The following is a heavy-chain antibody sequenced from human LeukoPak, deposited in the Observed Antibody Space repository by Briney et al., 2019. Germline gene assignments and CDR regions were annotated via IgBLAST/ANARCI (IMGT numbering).Heavy chain of an antibody. D-gene: IGHD2-15*01. J-gene: IGHJ4*02. CDR3: ARQIGAWSYVVPSVLCDY. CDR1: GFTFSSYS. Sequence: PGGSLRLSCAASGFTFSSYSMNWVRQAPGKGLEWVSSISSSSSYLYYADSVKGRFTISRDNAKNSLYLQMNSLRAEGTAVYYCARQIGAWSYVVPSVLCDYWGQGTLVTVSS. CDR2: ISSSSSYL. V-gene: IGHV3-21*01.